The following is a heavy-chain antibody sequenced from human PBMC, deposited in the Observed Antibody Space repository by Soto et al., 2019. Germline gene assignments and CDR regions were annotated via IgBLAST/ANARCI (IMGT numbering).Heavy chain of an antibody. CDR3: VRGSKDSYPGSRIFDF. CDR2: ISGSGGDA. CDR1: GFTFSSYA. V-gene: IGHV3-23*01. D-gene: IGHD3-10*01. Sequence: PGGSLRLSCAASGFTFSSYAMSWVRQAPGKGLEWVSAISGSGGDAKYADSVRGRFAISRDNSKNTLYLQMSALRAEDSAIYFCVRGSKDSYPGSRIFDFWGRGTLVTVSS. J-gene: IGHJ4*02.